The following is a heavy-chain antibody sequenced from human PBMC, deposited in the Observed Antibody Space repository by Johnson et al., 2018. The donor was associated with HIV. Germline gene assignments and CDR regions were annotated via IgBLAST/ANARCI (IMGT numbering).Heavy chain of an antibody. CDR3: AREALPRGLQSSFGGAFDI. Sequence: QVRLVESGGGGVQPGRSMRLSCVVSGVTFSTYAMHWVRQAPGKGLEWVAVMSYDGSNKYYADSVKGRFTISRDTSENTVHLQMNDLRAEDTAVYYCAREALPRGLQSSFGGAFDIWGQGTMVTVSS. CDR2: MSYDGSNK. V-gene: IGHV3-30*14. D-gene: IGHD3-16*01. J-gene: IGHJ3*02. CDR1: GVTFSTYA.